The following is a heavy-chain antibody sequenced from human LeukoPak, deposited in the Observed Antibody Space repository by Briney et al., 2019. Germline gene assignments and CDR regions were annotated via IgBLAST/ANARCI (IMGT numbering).Heavy chain of an antibody. CDR3: AKVSLTTVDY. V-gene: IGHV3-30*18. CDR1: GFTFSSYG. Sequence: GGSLRLSCAASGFTFSSYGMHWVRQAPGKGLEWVAVISYDGSYKYYADSVKGRFTISRDNSKNTLYLQMNSLRAEDTAVYYCAKVSLTTVDYWGQGTLVTVSS. J-gene: IGHJ4*02. CDR2: ISYDGSYK. D-gene: IGHD4-17*01.